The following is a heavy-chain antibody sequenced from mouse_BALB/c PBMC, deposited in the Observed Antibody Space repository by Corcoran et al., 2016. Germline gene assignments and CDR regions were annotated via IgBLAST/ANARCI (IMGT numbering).Heavy chain of an antibody. Sequence: QVQLQQSGAELMKPGASVKISCKATGYTFSSYWIEWVKQRPGHGLEWIGEILPGSGSTNYNEKFKGKATFTADTSSNTAYMQLSRLTSEDSAVYYCARGSYWYFDVWGAGTTGTVSS. CDR3: ARGSYWYFDV. CDR1: GYTFSSYW. CDR2: ILPGSGST. V-gene: IGHV1-9*01. D-gene: IGHD1-1*01. J-gene: IGHJ1*01.